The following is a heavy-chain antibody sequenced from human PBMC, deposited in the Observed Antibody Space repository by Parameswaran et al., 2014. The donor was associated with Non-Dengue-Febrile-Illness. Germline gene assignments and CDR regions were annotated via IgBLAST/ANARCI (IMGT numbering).Heavy chain of an antibody. CDR2: ISSSSSYI. CDR3: ARDNAVAGSDY. D-gene: IGHD6-19*01. V-gene: IGHV3-21*01. J-gene: IGHJ4*02. Sequence: VRQMPGKGLEWVSSISSSSSYIYYADSVKGRFTISRDNAKNSLYLQMNSLRAEDTAVYYCARDNAVAGSDYWGQGTLVTVSS.